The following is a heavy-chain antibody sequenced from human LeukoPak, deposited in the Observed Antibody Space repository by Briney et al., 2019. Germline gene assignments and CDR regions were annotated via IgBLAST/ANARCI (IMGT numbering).Heavy chain of an antibody. CDR1: GFSLSSYD. J-gene: IGHJ4*02. D-gene: IGHD5-24*01. V-gene: IGHV3-23*01. Sequence: GGSLRLSCAGPGFSLSSYDMGWVRQAPGKGLEWVAVVSASGYYTEYADSVKGRFTISRDTSQNTLILEMNSLRAEDTAVYYCAKKPVTIKYPFDNWGRGTLVTVSS. CDR3: AKKPVTIKYPFDN. CDR2: VSASGYYT.